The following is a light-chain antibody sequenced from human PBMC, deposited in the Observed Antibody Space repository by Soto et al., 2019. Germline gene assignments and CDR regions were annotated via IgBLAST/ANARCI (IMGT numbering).Light chain of an antibody. V-gene: IGKV3-20*01. J-gene: IGKJ1*01. CDR2: GAS. CDR3: QQYGSSGT. Sequence: IGLTQSGGTLSLSPGQRATLSCRASQSVSNNYLAWYQQKPGQAPRLLIYGASNRATGIPDRFSGSGSGTDFTLTISRLEPEDFAVYYCQQYGSSGTFGQGTKVDIK. CDR1: QSVSNNY.